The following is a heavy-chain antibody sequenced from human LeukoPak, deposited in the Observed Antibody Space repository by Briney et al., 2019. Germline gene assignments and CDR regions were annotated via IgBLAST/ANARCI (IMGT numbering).Heavy chain of an antibody. J-gene: IGHJ4*02. CDR1: GGSVSSGSSY. CDR2: FYYSGST. D-gene: IGHD1-7*01. V-gene: IGHV4-61*01. CDR3: ARSKNNWNYVFDY. Sequence: SETLSLTCTVSGGSVSSGSSYWSWIRQPPGKGLEWIGYFYYSGSTDYNPSLKSRVTISIDTSKNQFSLKLSSVTAADTAVYYCARSKNNWNYVFDYWGRGTLVIVS.